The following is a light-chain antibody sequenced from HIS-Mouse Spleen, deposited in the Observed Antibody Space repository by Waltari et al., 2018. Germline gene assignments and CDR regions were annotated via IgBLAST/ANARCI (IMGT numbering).Light chain of an antibody. CDR3: QAWDSSYSV. CDR2: QDS. CDR1: KLGDKY. V-gene: IGLV3-1*01. J-gene: IGLJ2*01. Sequence: SYELTQPPSVSVSPGQTASITCSGDKLGDKYACWYQQKPGQSPVLVIYQDSKRPSGIPERFSGSNSGNTATLKISGTQAMDEADYYCQAWDSSYSVFGGGTKLTVL.